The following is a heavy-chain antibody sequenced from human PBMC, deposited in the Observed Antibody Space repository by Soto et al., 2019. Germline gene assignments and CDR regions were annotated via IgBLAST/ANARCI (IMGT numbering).Heavy chain of an antibody. J-gene: IGHJ4*01. CDR3: ARNFTSASFYLDY. Sequence: GGSLRLSCAGSGFPFSSYSMSWVRQAPDKGPEWVSAIGVRGDSTNYAESVKGRVTISRDNSKNTLYLQMNTLSAQDTAVYYCARNFTSASFYLDYWGQGTPVTVSS. CDR2: IGVRGDST. V-gene: IGHV3-23*01. D-gene: IGHD1-7*01. CDR1: GFPFSSYS.